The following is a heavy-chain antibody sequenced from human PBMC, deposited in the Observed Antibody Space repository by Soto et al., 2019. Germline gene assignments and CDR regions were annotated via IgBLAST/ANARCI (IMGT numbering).Heavy chain of an antibody. V-gene: IGHV4-4*02. CDR2: IYHSGST. CDR3: ARAMAYYYGSGSPPYYYYYGMDV. Sequence: SETLSLTCAVSGGSISSSNWCSWVRQPPGKGLEWIGEIYHSGSTNYNPSLKSRVTISVDKSKNQFSLKLSSVTAADTAVYYCARAMAYYYGSGSPPYYYYYGMDVWGQGTTVS. D-gene: IGHD3-10*01. J-gene: IGHJ6*02. CDR1: GGSISSSNW.